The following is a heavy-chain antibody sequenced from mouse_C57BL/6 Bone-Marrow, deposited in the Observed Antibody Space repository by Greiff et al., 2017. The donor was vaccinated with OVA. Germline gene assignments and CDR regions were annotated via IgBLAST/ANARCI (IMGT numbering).Heavy chain of an antibody. CDR1: GFSLTSYG. D-gene: IGHD1-1*02. CDR2: IWSGGST. Sequence: QVQLQQSGPGLVQPSQCLSITCTVSGFSLTSYGVHWVRQSPGKGLEWLGVIWSGGSTAYNAAFISRLSISKDKNKSQVFYKMNRRQADDTAINYCARNGGEELQGDFDYWGQGTTLTVSS. CDR3: ARNGGEELQGDFDY. V-gene: IGHV2-2*01. J-gene: IGHJ2*01.